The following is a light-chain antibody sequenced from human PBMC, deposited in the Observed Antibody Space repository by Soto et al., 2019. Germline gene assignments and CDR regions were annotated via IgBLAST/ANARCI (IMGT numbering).Light chain of an antibody. Sequence: DIQMTQSPSTLSATAGDRVTITCRASQSISSWLAWYQQKPGKAPKLLIYDASNLESGVPSRFSGSGSGTEFTLTISNLQPDDFATYYCQQYESYSPWTFGQGTKVDIK. J-gene: IGKJ1*01. CDR3: QQYESYSPWT. V-gene: IGKV1-5*01. CDR1: QSISSW. CDR2: DAS.